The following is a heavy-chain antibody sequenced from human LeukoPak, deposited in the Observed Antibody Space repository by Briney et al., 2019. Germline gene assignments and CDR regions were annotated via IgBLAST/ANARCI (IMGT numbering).Heavy chain of an antibody. CDR1: GGSISSYY. V-gene: IGHV4-59*08. J-gene: IGHJ4*02. CDR3: ASYPTGDSLTFDS. Sequence: SETLSLTCTVSGGSISSYYWSWIRQPPGKGLEWIGYIHSSGSTNYDPSLKSRVTISVATSKAQFSLKLSSVTAADTAVYYCASYPTGDSLTFDSWGQGTLVTVSS. CDR2: IHSSGST. D-gene: IGHD7-27*01.